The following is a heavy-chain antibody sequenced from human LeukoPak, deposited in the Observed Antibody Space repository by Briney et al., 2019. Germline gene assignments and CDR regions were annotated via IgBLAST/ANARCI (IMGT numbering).Heavy chain of an antibody. D-gene: IGHD1-1*01. CDR3: ARGKRVGYYFDY. J-gene: IGHJ4*02. CDR2: IYYSGST. Sequence: PSQTLSLTCTVSGGSISSGGYYWSWIRQHPGKALEWIGYIYYSGSTYYNPSLKSRVTISVDTSKNQFSLKLSSVTAADTAVYYCARGKRVGYYFDYWGQGTLVTVSS. CDR1: GGSISSGGYY. V-gene: IGHV4-31*03.